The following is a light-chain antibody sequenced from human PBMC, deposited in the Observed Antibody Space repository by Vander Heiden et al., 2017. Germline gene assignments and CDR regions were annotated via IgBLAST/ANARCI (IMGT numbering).Light chain of an antibody. CDR3: QSYDSSLSGYVV. CDR1: SSNIGAGHD. Sequence: QSVLPQPPSVSGAPGPRVTIPCTGSSSNIGAGHDVHWYQQLPGTAAKLLIYGNSNRPSAVPDRFSGSKSGTSASLAITGLQAEDEADYYGQSYDSSLSGYVVFGGGTKLTVL. CDR2: GNS. J-gene: IGLJ2*01. V-gene: IGLV1-40*01.